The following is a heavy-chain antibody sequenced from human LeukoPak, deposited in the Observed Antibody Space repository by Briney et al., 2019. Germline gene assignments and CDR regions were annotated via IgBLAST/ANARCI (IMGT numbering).Heavy chain of an antibody. J-gene: IGHJ4*02. Sequence: SETLSLTCTVSGGSISSYYWSWIRQPPGKGLEWIGYIYYSGSTNYNPSLKSRVTISVDTSKNQFSLKLSSVTAADTAVYYCARDEVGGPLNYWGQGSLVTVSS. CDR2: IYYSGST. CDR3: ARDEVGGPLNY. D-gene: IGHD3-16*01. V-gene: IGHV4-59*01. CDR1: GGSISSYY.